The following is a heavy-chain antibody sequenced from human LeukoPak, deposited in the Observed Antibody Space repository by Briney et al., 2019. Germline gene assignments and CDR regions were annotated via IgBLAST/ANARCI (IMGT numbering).Heavy chain of an antibody. J-gene: IGHJ4*02. V-gene: IGHV4-34*01. CDR1: GGSFSGYY. CDR2: INHSGST. Sequence: PSETLSLTCAVYGGSFSGYYWSWIRQPPGKGLEWIGEINHSGSTNYNPSLKSRVTISVDTSKNQFSLKPSSVTAADTAVYYCRVDTPFFDYWGQGTLVTVSS. CDR3: RVDTPFFDY. D-gene: IGHD5-18*01.